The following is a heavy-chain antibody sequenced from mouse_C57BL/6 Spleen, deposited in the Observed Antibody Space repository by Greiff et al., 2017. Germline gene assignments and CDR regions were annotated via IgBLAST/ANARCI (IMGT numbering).Heavy chain of an antibody. V-gene: IGHV14-4*01. D-gene: IGHD2-3*01. CDR3: TTGAYDGYYSWFAY. J-gene: IGHJ3*01. CDR2: IDPENGDT. CDR1: GFNIKDDY. Sequence: VQLQQSGAELVRPGASVKLSCTASGFNIKDDYMHWVKQRPEQGLEWIGWIDPENGDTESASKFQGKATITADTSSNTAYLQLSSLTSEDTAVYYCTTGAYDGYYSWFAYWGQGTLVTVSA.